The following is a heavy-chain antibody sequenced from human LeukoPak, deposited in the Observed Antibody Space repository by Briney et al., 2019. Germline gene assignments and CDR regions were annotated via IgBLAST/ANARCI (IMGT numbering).Heavy chain of an antibody. D-gene: IGHD3-9*01. J-gene: IGHJ6*03. CDR3: ARESRPRRYDILTGKRIRHMDV. Sequence: PGGSLRLSCAASGFTFSSYAMHWVRQAPGKGLEWVAVISYDGSNKYYADSVKGRFTISGDNSKNTLYLQMNSLRAEDTAVYYCARESRPRRYDILTGKRIRHMDVWGKGTTVTVSS. CDR2: ISYDGSNK. CDR1: GFTFSSYA. V-gene: IGHV3-30*04.